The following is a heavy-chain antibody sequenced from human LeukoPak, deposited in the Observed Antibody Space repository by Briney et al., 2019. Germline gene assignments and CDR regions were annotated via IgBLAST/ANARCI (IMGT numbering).Heavy chain of an antibody. CDR1: GFTFSSYW. J-gene: IGHJ4*02. D-gene: IGHD6-19*01. CDR2: INLDGSQK. CDR3: ARDWNGSGWPTDY. V-gene: IGHV3-7*05. Sequence: GESLKISCAASGFTFSSYWMSWVRQAPGKGLEWVANINLDGSQKYYVDSVRGRFTISRDNAKNSLYLQMNSLRVEDTAVYYCARDWNGSGWPTDYWGQGTLVTVSS.